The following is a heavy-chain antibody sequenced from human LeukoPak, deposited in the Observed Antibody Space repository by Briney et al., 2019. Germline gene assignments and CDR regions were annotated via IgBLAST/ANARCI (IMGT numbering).Heavy chain of an antibody. J-gene: IGHJ3*02. V-gene: IGHV3-23*01. CDR1: GVTFTNYT. D-gene: IGHD3-22*01. CDR3: ANSPYYASSGYSPIAFDI. Sequence: GGSLRLSCAASGVTFTNYTMSWCLRAPGKRRLGGSGVSGISGSTYYADSVKGRFTVSIDNSKNTLYLQMNSLTAEDTAVYYCANSPYYASSGYSPIAFDIWGQGTMVTVSS. CDR2: VSGISGST.